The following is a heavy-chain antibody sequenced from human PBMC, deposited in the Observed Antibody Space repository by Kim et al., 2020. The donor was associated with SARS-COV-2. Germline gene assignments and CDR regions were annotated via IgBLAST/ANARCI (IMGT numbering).Heavy chain of an antibody. CDR3: ARDDGDSGYVLNYFDY. J-gene: IGHJ4*02. D-gene: IGHD5-12*01. CDR1: GFTFSSYG. CDR2: ISYDGSNK. V-gene: IGHV3-33*05. Sequence: GGSLRLSCAASGFTFSSYGMHWVRQAPGKGLEWVAVISYDGSNKYYADSVKGRFTISRDNSKNTLYLQMNSLRAEDTAVYYCARDDGDSGYVLNYFDYWGQGTLVTVSS.